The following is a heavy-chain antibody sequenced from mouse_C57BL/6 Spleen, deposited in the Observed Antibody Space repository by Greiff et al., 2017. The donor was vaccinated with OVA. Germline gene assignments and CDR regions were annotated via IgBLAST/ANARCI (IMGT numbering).Heavy chain of an antibody. V-gene: IGHV1-81*01. CDR3: ARSGEYDGVWFAY. J-gene: IGHJ3*01. CDR1: GFTFTSYG. Sequence: QVQLQQSGAELARPGASVKLSCKASGFTFTSYGISWVKQRTGQGLEWIGEIYPRSGNTYYNEKLKGKATLTADKSSSPAYMELRSRTSDDSAVYFWARSGEYDGVWFAYWGQGTLVTVSA. CDR2: IYPRSGNT. D-gene: IGHD2-14*01.